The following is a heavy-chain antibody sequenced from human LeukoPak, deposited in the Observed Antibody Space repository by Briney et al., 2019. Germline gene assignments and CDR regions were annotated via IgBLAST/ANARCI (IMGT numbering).Heavy chain of an antibody. Sequence: ASVKVSCKASGGTFSSYAISWVRQAPGQGREWMGWISPNSGGTNYEQKFQGRVTMTRDTSISTAYMELSRLRSDDTAMYYCARDRGIAVASTPDYWGQGTLVTVSS. J-gene: IGHJ4*02. CDR1: GGTFSSYA. CDR3: ARDRGIAVASTPDY. D-gene: IGHD6-19*01. CDR2: ISPNSGGT. V-gene: IGHV1-2*02.